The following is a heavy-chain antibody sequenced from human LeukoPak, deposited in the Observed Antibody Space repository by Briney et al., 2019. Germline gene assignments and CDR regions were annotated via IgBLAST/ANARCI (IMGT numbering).Heavy chain of an antibody. CDR2: MYSGGSA. CDR3: ARVWGIAAAGRDYYYGMDV. D-gene: IGHD6-13*01. CDR1: GFTVNSKY. J-gene: IGHJ6*02. V-gene: IGHV3-53*01. Sequence: GGSLRLSCAASGFTVNSKYMSWVRQAPGKGLEWLSVMYSGGSAYYADSVKGRFTISRDNAKNSVYLQMNSLRAEDTAVYYCARVWGIAAAGRDYYYGMDVWGQGTTVTVSS.